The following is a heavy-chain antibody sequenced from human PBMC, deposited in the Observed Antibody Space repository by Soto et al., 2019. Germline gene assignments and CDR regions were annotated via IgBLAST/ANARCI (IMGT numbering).Heavy chain of an antibody. CDR2: IYYSGST. J-gene: IGHJ4*02. CDR3: ARGRLFDY. D-gene: IGHD6-6*01. CDR1: GGSISSSSYY. Sequence: SETLSLTCTVSGGSISSSSYYWGWIRQPPGKGLEWIGSIYYSGSTYYNPSLKSRVAISVDTSKNQFSLKLSSVTAADTAVYYCARGRLFDYWGQGTLVTVSS. V-gene: IGHV4-39*01.